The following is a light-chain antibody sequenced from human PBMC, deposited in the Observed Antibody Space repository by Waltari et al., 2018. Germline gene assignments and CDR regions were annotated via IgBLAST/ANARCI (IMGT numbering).Light chain of an antibody. CDR1: QSVLYSSNNKIY. CDR2: WAS. V-gene: IGKV4-1*01. CDR3: QQYYSTPRALT. Sequence: DIVMTQSPDSLAVSLGERATINCKSSQSVLYSSNNKIYLAWYQQKPGQPPKLLIYWASTRESGVPDRFSGSGSGTDFTLTISSLQAEDVAVYYCQQYYSTPRALTFGGGTKVEIK. J-gene: IGKJ4*01.